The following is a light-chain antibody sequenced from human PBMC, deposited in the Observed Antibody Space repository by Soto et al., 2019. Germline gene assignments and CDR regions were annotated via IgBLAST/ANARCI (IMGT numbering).Light chain of an antibody. CDR3: QQRHMWPIT. Sequence: VLTQSPVTLSLSPGEVGTLSFRASQSFRGLLAWYQQKPGQAPRLLIYDAYNRATGIPPRFSGSGSGTDFTLTISSLETEDSAVYYCQQRHMWPITFGQGTR. V-gene: IGKV3-11*01. CDR1: QSFRGL. J-gene: IGKJ5*01. CDR2: DAY.